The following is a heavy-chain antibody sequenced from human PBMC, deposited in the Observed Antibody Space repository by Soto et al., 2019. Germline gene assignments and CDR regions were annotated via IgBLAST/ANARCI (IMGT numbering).Heavy chain of an antibody. CDR2: IYYSGST. CDR3: ARWRSRPRIAGAGTAPTDY. Sequence: PSETLSLTCTVSGGSISSSSYYWGWIRQPPGKGLEWIGSIYYSGSTYYNPSLKSRVTISVDTSKNQFSLNMSSVTAADTAVYYCARWRSRPRIAGAGTAPTDYWGQGTMVIVS. J-gene: IGHJ4*02. D-gene: IGHD6-13*01. CDR1: GGSISSSSYY. V-gene: IGHV4-39*01.